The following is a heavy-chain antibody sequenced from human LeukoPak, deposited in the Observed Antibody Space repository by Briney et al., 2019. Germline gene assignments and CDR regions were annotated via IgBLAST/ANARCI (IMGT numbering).Heavy chain of an antibody. Sequence: ASVKVSCKASGYTFTSYDISWVRQATGQGLEWMGWMNPNSGNTGYARKFQGRVSMTRNTSISTAYMELSSLRSEDTAVYYCARFGRTVAGASVYYYYMDVWGKGTTVTVSS. CDR1: GYTFTSYD. D-gene: IGHD6-19*01. J-gene: IGHJ6*03. V-gene: IGHV1-8*01. CDR3: ARFGRTVAGASVYYYYMDV. CDR2: MNPNSGNT.